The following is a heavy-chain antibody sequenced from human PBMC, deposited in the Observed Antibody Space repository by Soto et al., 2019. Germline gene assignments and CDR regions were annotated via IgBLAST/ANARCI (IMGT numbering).Heavy chain of an antibody. D-gene: IGHD3-3*01. V-gene: IGHV3-11*01. Sequence: GGSLRLSCAASGFTFSDYYMSWIRQAPGKGLEWVSYISSSGSTIYYADSVKGRFTISRDNAKNSLYLQMNSLRAEDTAVYYCARSPKVEWLHHYYYYYYMDVWGKGTTVTVSS. CDR1: GFTFSDYY. CDR3: ARSPKVEWLHHYYYYYYMDV. J-gene: IGHJ6*03. CDR2: ISSSGSTI.